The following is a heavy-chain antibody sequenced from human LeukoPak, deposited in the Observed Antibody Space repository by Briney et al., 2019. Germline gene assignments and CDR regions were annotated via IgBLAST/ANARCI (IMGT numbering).Heavy chain of an antibody. J-gene: IGHJ4*02. CDR3: AKDSPPGGSSSTYCFDY. CDR1: GFSFDDYA. Sequence: GGSLRLSCAASGFSFDDYAMHWVRQAPGKGLEWVAGISWNSGSIGYADSVKGRFTISRDNAKNSLYLQMNSLRAEDTALYYCAKDSPPGGSSSTYCFDYWGQGTLVTVSS. D-gene: IGHD6-6*01. V-gene: IGHV3-9*01. CDR2: ISWNSGSI.